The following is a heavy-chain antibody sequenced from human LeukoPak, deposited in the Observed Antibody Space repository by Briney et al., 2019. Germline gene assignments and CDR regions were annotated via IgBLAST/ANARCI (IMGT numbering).Heavy chain of an antibody. J-gene: IGHJ6*03. CDR3: TRDRTGSGAAAATFYYYYYMDV. CDR2: IYYSGST. CDR1: GGSISSSSYY. Sequence: SETLSLTCTVSGGSISSSSYYWGWIRQPPGKGLEWIGSIYYSGSTYYNPSLKSRVTISVDTSKNQFSLKLSSVTAADTAVYYCTRDRTGSGAAAATFYYYYYMDVWGKGTTVTISS. D-gene: IGHD6-13*01. V-gene: IGHV4-39*07.